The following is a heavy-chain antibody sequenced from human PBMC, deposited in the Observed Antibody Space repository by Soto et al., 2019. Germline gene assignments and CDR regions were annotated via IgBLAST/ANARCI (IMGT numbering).Heavy chain of an antibody. CDR2: ISAYNGNT. D-gene: IGHD5-12*01. Sequence: GASVKVSCKASGYTFTSYGISWVRQAPGQGLEWMGWISAYNGNTNYAQKLQGRVTMTTDTSTSTAYMELRSLRSDDTAVYYCARGYSGYDSLGDYYFDYWGQGTLVTVSS. V-gene: IGHV1-18*01. CDR3: ARGYSGYDSLGDYYFDY. J-gene: IGHJ4*02. CDR1: GYTFTSYG.